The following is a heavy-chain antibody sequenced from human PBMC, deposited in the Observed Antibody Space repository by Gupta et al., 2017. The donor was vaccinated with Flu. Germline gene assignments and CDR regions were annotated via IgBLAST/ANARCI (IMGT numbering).Heavy chain of an antibody. D-gene: IGHD2-15*01. J-gene: IGHJ4*02. Sequence: EVQLLESGGGLVQPGGSLRLSCAASGFTFSSYAMSWVRQAPGKGLEWVSAISGSGGSTYYADSVKGRFTISRDNSKNTLYLQMNSLRAEDTAVYYCANSYGYCSGGSCFDYWGQGTLVTVSS. CDR3: ANSYGYCSGGSCFDY. CDR1: GFTFSSYA. V-gene: IGHV3-23*01. CDR2: ISGSGGST.